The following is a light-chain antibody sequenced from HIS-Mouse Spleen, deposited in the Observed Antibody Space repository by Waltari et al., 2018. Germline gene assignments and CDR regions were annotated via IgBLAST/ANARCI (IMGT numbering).Light chain of an antibody. CDR2: EDS. Sequence: SYELTQPPSVSVSPGQTASITCSGDALPKKYAYWYQKKSGQAPVLVIYEDSKRPSGIPEGFSGSSSGTMATLTISGAQVEDEADYYCYSTDSSGNHRVFGGGTKLTVL. CDR3: YSTDSSGNHRV. CDR1: ALPKKY. J-gene: IGLJ2*01. V-gene: IGLV3-10*01.